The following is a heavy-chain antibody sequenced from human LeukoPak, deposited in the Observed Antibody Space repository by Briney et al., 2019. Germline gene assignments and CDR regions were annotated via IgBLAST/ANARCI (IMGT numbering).Heavy chain of an antibody. CDR3: ARGAAGSYYFAY. CDR2: IYYSGST. J-gene: IGHJ4*02. D-gene: IGHD6-13*01. V-gene: IGHV4-61*01. CDR1: GYSISSGYY. Sequence: PSETLSLTCTVSGYSISSGYYWSWIRQPPGKGLEWIGYIYYSGSTNYSPSLKSRVTISLDTSKNQFSLKLTSVTAADTAVYYCARGAAGSYYFAYWGQGTLVTVSS.